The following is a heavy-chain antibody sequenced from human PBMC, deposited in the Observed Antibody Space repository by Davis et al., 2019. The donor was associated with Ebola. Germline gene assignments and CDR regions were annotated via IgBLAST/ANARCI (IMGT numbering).Heavy chain of an antibody. CDR2: IAAYNGYT. V-gene: IGHV1-18*04. CDR3: ARDRCSGASCSYYYYAMDV. Sequence: AASVKVSCKASGYTFTGYYMHWVRQAPGQGLEWMGWIAAYNGYTNYVQNFQGRVTMTIDPSASTAYMELRSLRSDDTAVYYCARDRCSGASCSYYYYAMDVWGQGTTVTVSS. J-gene: IGHJ6*02. D-gene: IGHD2-15*01. CDR1: GYTFTGYY.